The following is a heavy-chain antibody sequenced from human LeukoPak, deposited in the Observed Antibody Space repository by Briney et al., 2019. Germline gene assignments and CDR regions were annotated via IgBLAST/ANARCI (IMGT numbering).Heavy chain of an antibody. CDR1: GFTFSHYW. CDR3: ARDGYYGLGTDYYGMDV. Sequence: GGSLRHSCAASGFTFSHYWISWVRQAPGKGLEWVANIKQDGSEKYYVDSVKGRFIISRDNAWNSLHLQMNSLRAEDTAVYYCARDGYYGLGTDYYGMDVWGQGGTVSASS. D-gene: IGHD3-10*01. J-gene: IGHJ6*02. V-gene: IGHV3-7*05. CDR2: IKQDGSEK.